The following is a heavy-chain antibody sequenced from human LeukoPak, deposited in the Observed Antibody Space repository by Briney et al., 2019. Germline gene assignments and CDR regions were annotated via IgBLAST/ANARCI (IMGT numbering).Heavy chain of an antibody. CDR3: ARHLEYSSGWYLFDY. J-gene: IGHJ4*02. CDR1: GGSISSGSYY. CDR2: IYTSGST. Sequence: SETLSLTCTVSGGSISSGSYYWSRIRQPAGKGLEWIGRIYTSGSTNYNPSLKSRDTISVDTSKNQFSLKLSSVTAADTAVYYCARHLEYSSGWYLFDYWGQGTLVTVSS. V-gene: IGHV4-61*02. D-gene: IGHD6-19*01.